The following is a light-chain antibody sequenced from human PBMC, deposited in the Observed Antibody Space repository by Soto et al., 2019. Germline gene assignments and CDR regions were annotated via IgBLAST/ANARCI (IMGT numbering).Light chain of an antibody. CDR2: TAS. CDR3: QQYATSPLT. J-gene: IGKJ2*01. CDR1: QSVAKNY. V-gene: IGKV3-20*01. Sequence: EIVLTQSPGTLSLSPGERVTLSSRASQSVAKNYLAWYQQKPGQAPRLLIHTASSWATGIPDRFSGSGSGTDFTLTITRLEPEDFAVYYCQQYATSPLTFGQGTKVEIK.